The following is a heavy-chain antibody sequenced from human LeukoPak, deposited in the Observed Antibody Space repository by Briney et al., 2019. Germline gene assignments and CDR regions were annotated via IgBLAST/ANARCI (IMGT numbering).Heavy chain of an antibody. Sequence: GGSLRLSCAASGFTFSSYWMSWVRQAPGKGLEWVANIKQDGSEKYYVDSVKGRFTISRDNAKNSLYLQMNSLRAEDTAVYYCARERPYHYDFWSGYYTGWFDPWGQGTLVTVSS. V-gene: IGHV3-7*01. CDR2: IKQDGSEK. D-gene: IGHD3-3*01. J-gene: IGHJ5*02. CDR1: GFTFSSYW. CDR3: ARERPYHYDFWSGYYTGWFDP.